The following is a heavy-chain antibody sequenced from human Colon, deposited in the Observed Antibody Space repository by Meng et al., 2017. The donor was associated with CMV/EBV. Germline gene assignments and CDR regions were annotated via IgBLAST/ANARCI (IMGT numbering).Heavy chain of an antibody. D-gene: IGHD6-19*01. Sequence: FSAFPIHWVRQAPGKGLEWVAIISHDGTKKYYAESVKGRFSLSRDNSQNTVTVHMSSLRGDDTAMYYCARDLGVVLVGGGTVAGNLWGQGTLVTVSS. J-gene: IGHJ4*02. CDR2: ISHDGTKK. CDR1: FSAFP. V-gene: IGHV3-30*04. CDR3: ARDLGVVLVGGGTVAGNL.